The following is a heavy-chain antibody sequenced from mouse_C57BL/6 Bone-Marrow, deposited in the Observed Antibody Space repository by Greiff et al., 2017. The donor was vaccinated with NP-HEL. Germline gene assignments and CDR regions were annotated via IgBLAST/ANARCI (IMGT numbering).Heavy chain of an antibody. CDR1: GYTFTSYG. D-gene: IGHD2-5*01. CDR2: IYPRSGNT. V-gene: IGHV1-81*01. Sequence: VQLQQSGAELARPGASVKLSCKASGYTFTSYGISWVKQRTGQGLEWIGEIYPRSGNTYYNEKFKGKATLTADKSSSTAYMELRSLTSEDSAVYFCARWVWDSNLWYFDVWGTGTTVTVSS. J-gene: IGHJ1*03. CDR3: ARWVWDSNLWYFDV.